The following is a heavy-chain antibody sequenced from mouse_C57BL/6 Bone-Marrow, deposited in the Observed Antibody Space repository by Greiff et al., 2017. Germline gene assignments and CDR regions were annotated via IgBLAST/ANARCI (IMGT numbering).Heavy chain of an antibody. J-gene: IGHJ2*01. V-gene: IGHV10-1*01. CDR1: GLSFNTYA. CDR2: IRSKSNNYAT. Sequence: EVKVVESGGGLVQPKGSLKLSCAASGLSFNTYAMNWVRQAPGKGLEWVARIRSKSNNYATYYADSVKDRFTISRDDSESMLYLQMNNLKTEDTAMYYCVRSSHYWGQGATLTVSS. CDR3: VRSSHY.